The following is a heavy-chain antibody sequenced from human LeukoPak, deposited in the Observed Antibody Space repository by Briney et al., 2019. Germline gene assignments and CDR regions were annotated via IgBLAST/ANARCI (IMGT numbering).Heavy chain of an antibody. CDR3: ARTDEYYYDSSGYSGLY. Sequence: PSETLSLTCTVSGGSISSSSYYWGWIRQPPGKGLEWIGSIYYSGSTYYNPSLKSRVTISVDTSKNQFSLKLSSVTAADTAVYYCARTDEYYYDSSGYSGLYWGQGTLVTVSS. D-gene: IGHD3-22*01. CDR1: GGSISSSSYY. CDR2: IYYSGST. V-gene: IGHV4-39*01. J-gene: IGHJ4*02.